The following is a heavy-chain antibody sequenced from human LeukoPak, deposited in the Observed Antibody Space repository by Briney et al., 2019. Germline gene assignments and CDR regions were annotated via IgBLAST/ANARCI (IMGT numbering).Heavy chain of an antibody. J-gene: IGHJ4*02. CDR2: ISVHNGNT. Sequence: ASVKVSCKASGYTFNTYGITWVRQAPGQGPEWMGWISVHNGNTNFAQKLQGRVTMTTDTSTSTAYMELRSLRSDDTAVYYCARGASSYYDSSDYFDYWGQGTLVTVSS. D-gene: IGHD3-22*01. CDR1: GYTFNTYG. CDR3: ARGASSYYDSSDYFDY. V-gene: IGHV1-18*01.